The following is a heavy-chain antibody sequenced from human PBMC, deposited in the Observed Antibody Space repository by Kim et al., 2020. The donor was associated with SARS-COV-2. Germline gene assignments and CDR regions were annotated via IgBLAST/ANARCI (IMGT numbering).Heavy chain of an antibody. V-gene: IGHV3-20*03. D-gene: IGHD3-3*01. Sequence: VKGRFTISRDNAKNSLYLQMNSLRAEDTALYYCARTYYDFWSGSYNWFDPWGQGTLVTVSS. J-gene: IGHJ5*02. CDR3: ARTYYDFWSGSYNWFDP.